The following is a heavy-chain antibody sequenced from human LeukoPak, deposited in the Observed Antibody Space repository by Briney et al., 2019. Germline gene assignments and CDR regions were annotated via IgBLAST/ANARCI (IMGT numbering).Heavy chain of an antibody. D-gene: IGHD6-19*01. Sequence: GGSLTLSCPASGFILSSYAMSWVRQPPGKGLEWVSAISGSGGSTYYADSVKGLFTISRDNSKNTLYLQMNSLRAEDTAVYYCAKDRDSSGWYNYYSYYGMDVWGQGTTVTVSS. V-gene: IGHV3-23*01. CDR3: AKDRDSSGWYNYYSYYGMDV. CDR2: ISGSGGST. CDR1: GFILSSYA. J-gene: IGHJ6*02.